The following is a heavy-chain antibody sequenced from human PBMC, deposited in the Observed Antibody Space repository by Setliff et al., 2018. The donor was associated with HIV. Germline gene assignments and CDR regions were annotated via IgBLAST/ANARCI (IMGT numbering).Heavy chain of an antibody. V-gene: IGHV4-39*01. Sequence: LSLTCTVAGGSISSSRYYWGWIRQSPGKGLEWIGSIYYSGSTHYNPSLKSRVTISADTSKNQFSLKLSSVTAADTAVFYCARHYGGNLDAFDIWGLGTMVTVSS. CDR2: IYYSGST. D-gene: IGHD4-17*01. CDR1: GGSISSSRYY. CDR3: ARHYGGNLDAFDI. J-gene: IGHJ3*02.